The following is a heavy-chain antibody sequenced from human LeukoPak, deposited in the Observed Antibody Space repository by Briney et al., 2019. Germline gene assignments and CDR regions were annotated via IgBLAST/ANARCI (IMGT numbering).Heavy chain of an antibody. D-gene: IGHD3-22*01. CDR3: ARDDLGRVTVILEGFWYFDL. V-gene: IGHV3-11*04. Sequence: GGSLRLSCAASGFTFSDYNMRWIRQAPGKGLEWVSSISRSGSTKYYADSVKGRFTISRDNAKNSLFLQMNSLRAEDTAVYYCARDDLGRVTVILEGFWYFDLWGRGTLVTVSS. CDR2: ISRSGSTK. J-gene: IGHJ2*01. CDR1: GFTFSDYN.